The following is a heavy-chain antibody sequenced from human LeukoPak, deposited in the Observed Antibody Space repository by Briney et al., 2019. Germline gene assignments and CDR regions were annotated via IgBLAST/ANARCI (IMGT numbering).Heavy chain of an antibody. V-gene: IGHV4-30-4*07. CDR2: IYYSGST. CDR1: GGSISSGGYS. Sequence: SETLSLTCAVSGGSISSGGYSWSWIRQPPGKGLEWIGYIYYSGSTYYNPSLKSRVTISVDTSKNQFSLKLSSVTAADTAVYYCARDRIITMIVGFNQGYFDLWGRGTLVTVSS. CDR3: ARDRIITMIVGFNQGYFDL. D-gene: IGHD3-22*01. J-gene: IGHJ2*01.